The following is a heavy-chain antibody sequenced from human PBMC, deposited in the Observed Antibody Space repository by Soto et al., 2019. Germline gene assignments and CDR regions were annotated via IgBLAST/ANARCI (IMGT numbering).Heavy chain of an antibody. D-gene: IGHD6-19*01. J-gene: IGHJ4*02. CDR2: IYYSGST. V-gene: IGHV4-31*03. CDR3: ARESIAVAGPFFDY. Sequence: SETLSLTCTVSGGSISSGGYYWSWIRQHPGKGLEWIGYIYYSGSTYYNPSLKSRVTISVDTSKNQFSLKLSSVTAADTAVYYCARESIAVAGPFFDYWGQGTLVTVSS. CDR1: GGSISSGGYY.